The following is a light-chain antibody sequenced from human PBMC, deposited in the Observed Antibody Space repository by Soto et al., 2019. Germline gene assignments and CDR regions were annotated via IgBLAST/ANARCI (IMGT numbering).Light chain of an antibody. Sequence: DIVMTQSPVSLAVTPGEPASISCTSSQSLLYIDGYNYLDWYLQKPGQPPQLLIYSASNRASGVPDRFSGSGSGTDCTLKISRVEAEGVGVYFCMKARQTPFTFGPGTKVDIK. V-gene: IGKV2-28*01. J-gene: IGKJ3*01. CDR3: MKARQTPFT. CDR2: SAS. CDR1: QSLLYIDGYNY.